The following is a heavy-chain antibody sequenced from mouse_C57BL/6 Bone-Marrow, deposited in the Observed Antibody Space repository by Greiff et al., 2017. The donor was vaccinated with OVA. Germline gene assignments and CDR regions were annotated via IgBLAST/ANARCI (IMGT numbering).Heavy chain of an antibody. J-gene: IGHJ2*01. CDR1: GYSFTDYN. V-gene: IGHV1-39*01. D-gene: IGHD2-4*01. CDR2: INPNYGTT. CDR3: ARWLYMGLRQGVYYFDY. Sequence: EVQLQQSGPELVKPGASVKISCKASGYSFTDYNMNWVKQSNGKSLEWIGVINPNYGTTSYNQKFKGKATLTVDQSSSTAYMQLNSLTSEDSAVYYCARWLYMGLRQGVYYFDYWGQGTTLTVSS.